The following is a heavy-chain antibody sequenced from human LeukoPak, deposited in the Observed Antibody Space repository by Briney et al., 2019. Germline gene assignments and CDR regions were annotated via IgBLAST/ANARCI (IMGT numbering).Heavy chain of an antibody. CDR2: IYYSGST. D-gene: IGHD1-1*01. J-gene: IGHJ3*02. Sequence: PSETLSLTFTVSGGSISSYYWSWIRQPPGKGLEWIGYIYYSGSTNYNPSLKSRVTISVDTSKNQFSLKLSSVTAADTAVYYCARDLRYPGAFDIWGQGTMVTVSS. V-gene: IGHV4-59*12. CDR3: ARDLRYPGAFDI. CDR1: GGSISSYY.